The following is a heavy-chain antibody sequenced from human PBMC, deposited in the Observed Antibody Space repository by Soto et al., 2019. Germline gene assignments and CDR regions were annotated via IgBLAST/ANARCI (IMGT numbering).Heavy chain of an antibody. CDR1: GFTFSSYS. V-gene: IGHV3-21*01. CDR2: ISSSSSYI. CDR3: ARARLDYGSGSGDDLYYYYYMDV. J-gene: IGHJ6*03. Sequence: GGSLRLSCAASGFTFSSYSMNWVRQAPGKGLEWVSSISSSSSYIYYADSVKGRFTISRDNAKNSLYLQMNSLRAEDTAVYYCARARLDYGSGSGDDLYYYYYMDVWGKGTTVTVSS. D-gene: IGHD3-10*01.